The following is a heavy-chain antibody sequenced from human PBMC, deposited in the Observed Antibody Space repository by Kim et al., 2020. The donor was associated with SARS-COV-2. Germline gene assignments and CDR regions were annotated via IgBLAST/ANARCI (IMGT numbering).Heavy chain of an antibody. J-gene: IGHJ3*01. Sequence: ASVKVSCKASGYTFTASYMHWVRQAPGQGLEWMGRIHPDSGSTKFAQKFQGRVTMTRDASIGTIYMDLSRLRSDDTAFYYCARGGGGDYSSPSDAFDVWGQGTMVIVS. CDR2: IHPDSGST. CDR3: ARGGGGDYSSPSDAFDV. D-gene: IGHD6-19*01. CDR1: GYTFTASY. V-gene: IGHV1-2*06.